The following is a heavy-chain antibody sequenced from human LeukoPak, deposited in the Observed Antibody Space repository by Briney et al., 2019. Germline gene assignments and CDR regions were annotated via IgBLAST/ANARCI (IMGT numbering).Heavy chain of an antibody. CDR1: GFTFSSYT. V-gene: IGHV3-30-3*01. CDR3: AKGEHYYGSGPFDY. CDR2: ISYDGSNK. Sequence: GRSLRLSCAASGFTFSSYTMHWVRQAPGKGLEWVAVISYDGSNKYYADSVKGRFTISRDNSKNTLYLQMSSLRAEDTAVYYCAKGEHYYGSGPFDYWGQGTLVTVSS. J-gene: IGHJ4*02. D-gene: IGHD3-10*01.